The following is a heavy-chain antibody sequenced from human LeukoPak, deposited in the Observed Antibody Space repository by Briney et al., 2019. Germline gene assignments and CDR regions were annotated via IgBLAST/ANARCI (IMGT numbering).Heavy chain of an antibody. Sequence: GESLKISCKGSGYTFISYRIGWVRQMPGKGLEWMGIIYPSDSDTRYSPSFQGQVTISVDKSITTAYLQWSSLKASDTAMYYCARIEGNYYYYMDVWGKGTTVTVSS. CDR1: GYTFISYR. V-gene: IGHV5-51*01. CDR3: ARIEGNYYYYMDV. CDR2: IYPSDSDT. J-gene: IGHJ6*03.